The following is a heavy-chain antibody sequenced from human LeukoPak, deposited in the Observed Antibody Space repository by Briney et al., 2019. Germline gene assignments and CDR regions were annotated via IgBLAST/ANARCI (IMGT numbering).Heavy chain of an antibody. V-gene: IGHV3-30-3*01. Sequence: GGSLRLSCAASGFTFSSYAMHWVRQAPGKGLEWVAVISYDGSNKYYADSVKGRFTISRDNSKNTLYLQMNSLRAEDTAVYYCAREPPWSVAAAGYYFDYWGQGTLVTVSS. CDR1: GFTFSSYA. D-gene: IGHD6-13*01. J-gene: IGHJ4*02. CDR3: AREPPWSVAAAGYYFDY. CDR2: ISYDGSNK.